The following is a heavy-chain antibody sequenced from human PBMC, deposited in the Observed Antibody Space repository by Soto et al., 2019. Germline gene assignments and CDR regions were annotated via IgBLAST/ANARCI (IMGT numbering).Heavy chain of an antibody. CDR3: AKCVLRWSGYNRDAFDI. CDR1: GFTFDDYA. D-gene: IGHD3-3*01. CDR2: ISWNSGSI. J-gene: IGHJ3*02. Sequence: EVQLVESGGGLVQPGRSLRLSCAASGFTFDDYAMLWVRQAPGKGLEWVSGISWNSGSIGYADSVKGRFTISRDNAKNSLDLQMNSLRAEDTALYYCAKCVLRWSGYNRDAFDIWGQGTMVTVSS. V-gene: IGHV3-9*01.